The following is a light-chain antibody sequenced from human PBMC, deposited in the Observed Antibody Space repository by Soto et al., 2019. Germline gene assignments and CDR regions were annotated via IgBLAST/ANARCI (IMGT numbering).Light chain of an antibody. CDR1: QSIGTW. Sequence: DIQVTQSPSTLSASVGDRVTITCGASQSIGTWLAWYQQKPGKAPKLLIFDASTLESGVPSRFSGSGSGTDFTLTISSLQPDDFATYYCQQYSDSSGAFGQGTMVDIK. J-gene: IGKJ1*01. CDR3: QQYSDSSGA. CDR2: DAS. V-gene: IGKV1-5*01.